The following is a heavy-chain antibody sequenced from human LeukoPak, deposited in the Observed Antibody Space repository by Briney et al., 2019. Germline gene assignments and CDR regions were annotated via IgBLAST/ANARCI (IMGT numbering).Heavy chain of an antibody. CDR3: ARDGFTTADDAFDI. CDR2: IYSGGST. V-gene: IGHV3-66*02. Sequence: GGSLRLSCAASGFTFSSNYMSWVRQAPGKGLEWVSVIYSGGSTYYADSVKGRFTISRDNSKNTLYLQMNSLRAEDTAVYYCARDGFTTADDAFDIWGQGTMVTVSS. J-gene: IGHJ3*02. D-gene: IGHD4-17*01. CDR1: GFTFSSNY.